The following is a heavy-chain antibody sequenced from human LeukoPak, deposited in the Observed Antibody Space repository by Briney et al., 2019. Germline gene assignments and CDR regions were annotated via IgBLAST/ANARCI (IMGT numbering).Heavy chain of an antibody. CDR1: GYTFTGYY. V-gene: IGHV1-69*04. J-gene: IGHJ5*02. CDR3: ARDHDAAAARIDP. D-gene: IGHD6-13*01. CDR2: IIPILGIA. Sequence: ASVKVSCKASGYTFTGYYMHWVRQAPGQGLEWMGRIIPILGIANYAQKFQGRVTITADKSTSTAYLELSSLRSEDTAVYYCARDHDAAAARIDPWGQGTLVTVSS.